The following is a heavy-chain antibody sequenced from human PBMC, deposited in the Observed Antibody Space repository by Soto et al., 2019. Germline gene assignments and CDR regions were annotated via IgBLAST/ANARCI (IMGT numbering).Heavy chain of an antibody. Sequence: QVQLVQSGAEVKKPGSSVKVSCKASGGTFSSYAISWVRQAPGQGLEWMGGIIPIFGTANYAQKFQGRVTITADESTSTAYMELSRLRSEDTAVYYCARGAYCTNGVCSNYYYYGMDVWGQVTTVTVSS. V-gene: IGHV1-69*01. J-gene: IGHJ6*02. CDR2: IIPIFGTA. CDR3: ARGAYCTNGVCSNYYYYGMDV. CDR1: GGTFSSYA. D-gene: IGHD2-8*01.